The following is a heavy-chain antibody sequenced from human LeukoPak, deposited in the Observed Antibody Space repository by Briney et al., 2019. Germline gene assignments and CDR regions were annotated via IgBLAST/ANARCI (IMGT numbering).Heavy chain of an antibody. CDR1: GFSFSDHW. D-gene: IGHD5-24*01. Sequence: GGSLGLSCAASGFSFSDHWMDWVRRAPGKGLEWVANIKEDGNEKNYLDSVKGRYTISRDNAQKSLYLQMNSLRVEDTAVYYCTRSLDDWGQGTLVTVSS. V-gene: IGHV3-7*01. CDR2: IKEDGNEK. CDR3: TRSLDD. J-gene: IGHJ4*02.